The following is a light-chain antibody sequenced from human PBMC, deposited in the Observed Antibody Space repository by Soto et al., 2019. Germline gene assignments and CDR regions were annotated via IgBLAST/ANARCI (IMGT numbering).Light chain of an antibody. CDR3: QQGYSTAWT. CDR2: AAS. J-gene: IGKJ1*01. V-gene: IGKV1-39*01. Sequence: DIQRSQSPSSLSASVGDRVTITCRASQTINNYVNWYQHKPGKAPKVLIYAASSLQSGVPSRFSGSGSGTDFSLTISSLQPEDFATYYCQQGYSTAWTFGQGTKADIK. CDR1: QTINNY.